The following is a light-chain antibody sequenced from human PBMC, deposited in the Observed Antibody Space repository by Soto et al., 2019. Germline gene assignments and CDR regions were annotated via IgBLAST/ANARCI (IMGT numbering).Light chain of an antibody. CDR3: CSYAGTNTNWV. Sequence: QSALTQPASVSGSPGQSITISCTGTSSDVGSYNLVSWYQQYPGKAPKLMIYEVSKRPSGVSNRSSGSKSGNTASLTLSGLQAEDEANYYCCSYAGTNTNWVFGGGTKLTVL. CDR1: SSDVGSYNL. V-gene: IGLV2-23*02. CDR2: EVS. J-gene: IGLJ3*02.